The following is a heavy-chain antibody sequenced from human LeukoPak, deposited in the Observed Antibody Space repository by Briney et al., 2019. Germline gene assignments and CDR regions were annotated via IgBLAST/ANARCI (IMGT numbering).Heavy chain of an antibody. CDR1: GGSFSGYY. CDR3: ASFLRNVDGSYSWFDP. CDR2: INHSGST. J-gene: IGHJ5*02. V-gene: IGHV4-34*01. Sequence: PSETLSLTCAVYGGSFSGYYWSWIRQPPGKGLEWIGEINHSGSTNYNPSLKSRVTISVDTSKNQFSLKLSSVTAADTAVYYCASFLRNVDGSYSWFDPWGQGTLVTVSS. D-gene: IGHD5-24*01.